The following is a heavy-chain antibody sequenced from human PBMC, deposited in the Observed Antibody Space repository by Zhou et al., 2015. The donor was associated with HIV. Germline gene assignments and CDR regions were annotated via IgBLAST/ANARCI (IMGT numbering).Heavy chain of an antibody. CDR2: IIPIFGTA. J-gene: IGHJ4*02. D-gene: IGHD6-19*01. V-gene: IGHV1-69*01. Sequence: QVQLVQSGAEVKKPGSSVKVSCKASGGTFSSYAISWVRQAPGQGLEWMGGIIPIFGTANYAQKFQGRVTITADESTSTAYMELSSLRSEDTAVYYCAREPLRIAVAGHGAFYDYWGQGTLVTVSS. CDR3: AREPLRIAVAGHGAFYDY. CDR1: GGTFSSYA.